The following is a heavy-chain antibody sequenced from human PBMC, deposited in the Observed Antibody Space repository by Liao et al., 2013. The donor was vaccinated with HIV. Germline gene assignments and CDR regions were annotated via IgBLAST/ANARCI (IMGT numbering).Heavy chain of an antibody. D-gene: IGHD3-10*01. CDR3: ARAEWGVRGVLLDF. CDR1: GGSISSGDYY. V-gene: IGHV4-30-4*08. CDR2: IYYNGRT. Sequence: QVQLQESGPGLVKPSQTLSLTCTVSGGSISSGDYYWSWIRQPPGKGLEWIGNIYYNGRTYYSPSLKSRVSISVDTSKNQFSLRLTSVSAADTAVYYCARAEWGVRGVLLDFWGQGGLVTVSS. J-gene: IGHJ4*02.